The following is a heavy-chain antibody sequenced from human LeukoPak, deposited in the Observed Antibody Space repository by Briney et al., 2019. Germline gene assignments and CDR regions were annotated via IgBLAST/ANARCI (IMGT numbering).Heavy chain of an antibody. V-gene: IGHV1-8*01. CDR1: GYTFTSYD. J-gene: IGHJ5*02. Sequence: ASVKVSCKASGYTFTSYDINWVRQATGQGLEWMGWMNPNSGNTGYAQKFQGRVTMTRNTSISTAYMELSSLRSEDTAVYYCARDPGYCHGGSCYNWFDPWGQGTLVTVSS. CDR2: MNPNSGNT. CDR3: ARDPGYCHGGSCYNWFDP. D-gene: IGHD2-15*01.